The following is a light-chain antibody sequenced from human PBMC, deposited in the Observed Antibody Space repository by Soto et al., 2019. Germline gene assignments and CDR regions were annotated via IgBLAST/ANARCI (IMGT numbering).Light chain of an antibody. Sequence: EIILTPSPDTLSFSPVERATLSCRASQTVSSNYLAWCQQRPGQAPRLLIYGASTRAAGIPDRFSGSGSGTDFTLTITRLEPEDSAVYFCQQYTGPPTTCGQGTRREIK. J-gene: IGKJ5*01. CDR1: QTVSSNY. V-gene: IGKV3-20*01. CDR3: QQYTGPPTT. CDR2: GAS.